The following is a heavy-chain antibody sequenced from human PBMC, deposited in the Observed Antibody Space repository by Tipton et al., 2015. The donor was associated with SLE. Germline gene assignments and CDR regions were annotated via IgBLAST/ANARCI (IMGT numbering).Heavy chain of an antibody. D-gene: IGHD6-13*01. CDR2: ISGSGGST. J-gene: IGHJ3*02. CDR1: GFTFSSYA. CDR3: ARDLTISRWAFQI. V-gene: IGHV3-23*01. Sequence: SLRLSCAASGFTFSSYAMSWVRQAPGKGLEWVSAISGSGGSTYYADSVKGRFTISRDNSKNTLYLQMNSLRAEDTAVYYCARDLTISRWAFQIWGQGTVVTVSS.